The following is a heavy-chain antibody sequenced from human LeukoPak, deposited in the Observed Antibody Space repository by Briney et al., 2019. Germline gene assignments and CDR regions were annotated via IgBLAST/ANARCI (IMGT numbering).Heavy chain of an antibody. J-gene: IGHJ5*02. Sequence: SETLSLTCAVYIDSFSNYHWNWIRQTPAKGMEWIGEVNESGGTNISPSLRSRVILSVDTSKSQFSLKLISVTVADTAIYYCARGQGATVPQVGKNWFDPWGQGTLVTVSS. D-gene: IGHD1-26*01. CDR3: ARGQGATVPQVGKNWFDP. CDR2: VNESGGT. V-gene: IGHV4-34*01. CDR1: IDSFSNYH.